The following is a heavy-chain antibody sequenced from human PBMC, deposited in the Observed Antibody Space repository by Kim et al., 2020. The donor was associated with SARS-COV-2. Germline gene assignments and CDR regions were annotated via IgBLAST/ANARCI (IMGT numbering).Heavy chain of an antibody. Sequence: SETLSLTCAVYGGSFSGYYWSWIRQPPGKGLEWIGEINHSGSTNYNPSLKSRVTISVDTSKNQFSLKLSSVTAADTAVYYCARGPGSALRVGDHWFDPRG. CDR2: INHSGST. D-gene: IGHD3-10*01. V-gene: IGHV4-34*01. CDR3: ARGPGSALRVGDHWFDP. J-gene: IGHJ5*02. CDR1: GGSFSGYY.